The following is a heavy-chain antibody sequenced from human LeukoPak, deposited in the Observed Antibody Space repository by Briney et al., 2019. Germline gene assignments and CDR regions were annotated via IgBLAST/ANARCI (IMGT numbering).Heavy chain of an antibody. CDR3: ARRGRGGGVVPAADLDY. J-gene: IGHJ4*02. CDR2: IYYSGST. D-gene: IGHD2-2*01. CDR1: GGSISSSSYY. V-gene: IGHV4-39*01. Sequence: SETLSLTCTVSGGSISSSSYYWGWSRQPPGKGLEWFGSIYYSGSTYYNPSLKSRVTISVDTSKNQFSLKLSSVTAADTAVYYCARRGRGGGVVPAADLDYWGQGTLVTVSS.